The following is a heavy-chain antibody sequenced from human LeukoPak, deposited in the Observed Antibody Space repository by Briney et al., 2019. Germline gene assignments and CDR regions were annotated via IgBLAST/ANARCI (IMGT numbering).Heavy chain of an antibody. D-gene: IGHD6-19*01. CDR1: GYTFTSYD. CDR2: MNPNSGNT. Sequence: GASAKVSCKASGYTFTSYDINWVRQATGQGLEWMGWMNPNSGNTGYVHKFQGRVTMTRNTSISTAYMELSSLRSEDTAVYYCARASIAVPCGYWGQGTLVTVSS. J-gene: IGHJ4*02. CDR3: ARASIAVPCGY. V-gene: IGHV1-8*01.